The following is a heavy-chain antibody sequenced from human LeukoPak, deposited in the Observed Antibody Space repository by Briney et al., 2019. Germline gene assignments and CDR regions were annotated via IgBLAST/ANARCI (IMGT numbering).Heavy chain of an antibody. V-gene: IGHV3-30*02. Sequence: PGGSLRLSCAASGFTFSSYGMHWVRQAPGKGLEWVAFIRYDGSNKYYADSVKGRFTISRDNSKNTLYLQMNSLRAEDTAVYYCAKDHLSEYPTLYYYYCMDVWGKGTTVTVSS. CDR2: IRYDGSNK. CDR3: AKDHLSEYPTLYYYYCMDV. D-gene: IGHD2-2*01. J-gene: IGHJ6*03. CDR1: GFTFSSYG.